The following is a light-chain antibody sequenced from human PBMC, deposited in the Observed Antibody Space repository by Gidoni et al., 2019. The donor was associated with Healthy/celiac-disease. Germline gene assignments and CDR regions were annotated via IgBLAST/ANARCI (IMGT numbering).Light chain of an antibody. CDR3: SSYTGSNNVV. CDR1: SSDVGCYNY. V-gene: IGLV2-8*01. CDR2: EVS. J-gene: IGLJ2*01. Sequence: QSALTQPPSAAGSPGQSVTISCTGTSSDVGCYNYVSWYQKHPGKAPKLMIYEVSKRPSGVPDRFSGSKSGNTASLTVSGLQAEDEADYYCSSYTGSNNVVFGGGTKLTVL.